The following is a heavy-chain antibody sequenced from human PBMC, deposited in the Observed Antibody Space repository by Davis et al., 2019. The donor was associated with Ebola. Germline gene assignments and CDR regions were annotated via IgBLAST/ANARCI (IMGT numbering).Heavy chain of an antibody. Sequence: MPSETLSLTCTVSGGSISSSNYHWGWIRQPPGKGLEWIGSIYYGGNTYYNPSLKSRVTISVDTSKNQFSLQLSSVTAADTALFYCMGNEDHAYSAFDVWGQGTMVTVSS. CDR2: IYYGGNT. CDR3: MGNEDHAYSAFDV. CDR1: GGSISSSNYH. J-gene: IGHJ3*01. V-gene: IGHV4-39*01. D-gene: IGHD3-16*01.